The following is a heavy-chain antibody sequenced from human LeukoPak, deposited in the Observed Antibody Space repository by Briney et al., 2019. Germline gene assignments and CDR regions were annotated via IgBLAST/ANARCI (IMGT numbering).Heavy chain of an antibody. D-gene: IGHD3-10*01. V-gene: IGHV4-59*08. Sequence: PSETLSLTCPASGGSISSSYWTWIRQPPGKGLEWIGYIYYSGSTSYSPSLKSRVTISVDTSKNQFFLTLSYVAAADTAVYYCARQGNRFGVAFDIWGQGTMVTVSS. CDR1: GGSISSSY. CDR2: IYYSGST. J-gene: IGHJ3*02. CDR3: ARQGNRFGVAFDI.